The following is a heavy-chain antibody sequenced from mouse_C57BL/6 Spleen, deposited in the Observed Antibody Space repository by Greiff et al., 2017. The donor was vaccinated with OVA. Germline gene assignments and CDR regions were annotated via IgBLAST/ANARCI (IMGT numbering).Heavy chain of an antibody. CDR2: IRNKANGYTT. V-gene: IGHV7-3*01. D-gene: IGHD5-5*01. J-gene: IGHJ2*01. CDR1: GFTFTDYY. Sequence: EVKVVESGGGLVQPGGSLSLSCAASGFTFTDYYMSWVRQPPGKALEWLGFIRNKANGYTTEYSASVKGRFTISRDNSQSILYLQMNALRAEDSATYYCARSPLPYFDYWGQGTTLTVSS. CDR3: ARSPLPYFDY.